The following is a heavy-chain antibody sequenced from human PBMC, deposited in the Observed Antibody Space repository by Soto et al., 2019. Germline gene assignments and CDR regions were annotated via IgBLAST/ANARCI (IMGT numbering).Heavy chain of an antibody. CDR3: ARGRPRVATIKSAFDI. CDR1: GGSFSGYC. J-gene: IGHJ3*02. Sequence: PSETLSLTCAVYGGSFSGYCWSWIRQPPGKGLEWIGEINHSGSTNYNPSLKSRVTISVDTSKNQFSLKLSSVTAADTAVYYCARGRPRVATIKSAFDIWGQGTMVTVSS. D-gene: IGHD5-12*01. V-gene: IGHV4-34*01. CDR2: INHSGST.